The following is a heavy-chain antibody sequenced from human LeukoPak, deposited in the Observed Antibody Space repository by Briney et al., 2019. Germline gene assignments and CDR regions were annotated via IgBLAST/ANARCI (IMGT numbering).Heavy chain of an antibody. CDR2: INPNSGGT. D-gene: IGHD2-21*01. V-gene: IGHV1-2*02. CDR1: GYTFTGYY. CDR3: ASNREYCGGDCYSYDAFDI. J-gene: IGHJ3*02. Sequence: GASVKVSCKASGYTFTGYYMHWVRQAPGQGLEWMGWINPNSGGTNYAQKFQGRVTMTRDTSISTAYMELSSLRSDDTAVYYCASNREYCGGDCYSYDAFDIWGQGTMVTVSS.